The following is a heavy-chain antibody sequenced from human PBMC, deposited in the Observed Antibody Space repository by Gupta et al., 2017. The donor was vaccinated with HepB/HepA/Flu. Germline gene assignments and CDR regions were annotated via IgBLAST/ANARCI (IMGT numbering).Heavy chain of an antibody. J-gene: IGHJ6*02. CDR1: GFTFSSYS. Sequence: EVQLVESGGGLVKPGGSLRLSCAASGFTFSSYSMTWVRQAPGKGLEWVSSISSSSSYIYYADSVKGRFTISRDNAKNSLYLQMNSLRAEDTAVYYCARDLYSSGWYKGMDVWGQGTTVTVSS. D-gene: IGHD6-19*01. V-gene: IGHV3-21*01. CDR2: ISSSSSYI. CDR3: ARDLYSSGWYKGMDV.